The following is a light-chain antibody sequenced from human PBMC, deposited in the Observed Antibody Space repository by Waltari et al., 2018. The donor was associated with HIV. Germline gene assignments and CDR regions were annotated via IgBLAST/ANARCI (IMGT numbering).Light chain of an antibody. V-gene: IGLV1-40*01. Sequence: QSVLTQPPSVSGAPGQTVTISCTGSRPHIGAASDVHWYQQVPGTAPKLLIYANTNRPSGVPDRFSGSKSGTSASLAISGLQTEDEADYYCQSYVSSVNVVFGGGTRVTVL. CDR2: ANT. CDR1: RPHIGAASD. CDR3: QSYVSSVNVV. J-gene: IGLJ3*02.